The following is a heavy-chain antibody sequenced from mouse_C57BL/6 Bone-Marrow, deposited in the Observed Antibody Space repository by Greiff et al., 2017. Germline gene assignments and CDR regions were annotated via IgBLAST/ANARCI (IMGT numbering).Heavy chain of an antibody. CDR3: ARDYYDYGSWFAY. J-gene: IGHJ3*01. CDR2: IDPSDSET. CDR1: GYTFTSYW. Sequence: VQLQQPGAELVRPGSSVKLSCKASGYTFTSYWMHWVKQRPIQGLEWIGNIDPSDSETHYNQKFKDKATLTVDKSSSTAYMQLSSLTSEDSAVYYCARDYYDYGSWFAYWGQGTLVTVSA. D-gene: IGHD2-4*01. V-gene: IGHV1-52*01.